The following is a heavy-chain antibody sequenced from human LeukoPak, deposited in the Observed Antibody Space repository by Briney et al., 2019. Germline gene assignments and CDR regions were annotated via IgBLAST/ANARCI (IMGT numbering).Heavy chain of an antibody. Sequence: GGSLRLSCAASGFTFSTYAMSWVRQAPGKGLQWVSLISGSGDGAHYADSVKGRFTISRDDSKNTVYLQMTNLRAEDTAVYYCAKGYIQLWWFDYWGQGTLVTVSS. V-gene: IGHV3-23*01. CDR1: GFTFSTYA. D-gene: IGHD2-21*01. CDR2: ISGSGDGA. CDR3: AKGYIQLWWFDY. J-gene: IGHJ4*02.